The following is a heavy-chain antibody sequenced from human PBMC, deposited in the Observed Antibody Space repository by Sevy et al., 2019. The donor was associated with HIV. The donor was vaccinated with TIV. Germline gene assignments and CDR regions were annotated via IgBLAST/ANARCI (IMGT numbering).Heavy chain of an antibody. Sequence: ASVKVSCKASGYTFTNYGISWVRQAPGQGLEWMGWINGYNGKTNYAQTLQGRVTMTTDTSTSTAYMELRSLRSDDTAVYYCARDNYDSSGYYSVRGDYWGQGTLVTVSS. CDR1: GYTFTNYG. J-gene: IGHJ4*02. CDR2: INGYNGKT. D-gene: IGHD3-22*01. V-gene: IGHV1-18*04. CDR3: ARDNYDSSGYYSVRGDY.